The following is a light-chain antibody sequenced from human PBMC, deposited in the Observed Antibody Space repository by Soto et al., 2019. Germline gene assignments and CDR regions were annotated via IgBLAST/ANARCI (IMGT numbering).Light chain of an antibody. Sequence: QSVLTQPASVSGSPGQSITISCTGTSSDVGGYNYVSWYQQHPGKAPKLMIYDVSNRPSGVSNRFSGSKSGNTASLTISGLHAEDEAEYYCSSYTSSSTYVFGTGTKLTVL. CDR1: SSDVGGYNY. V-gene: IGLV2-14*01. CDR2: DVS. CDR3: SSYTSSSTYV. J-gene: IGLJ1*01.